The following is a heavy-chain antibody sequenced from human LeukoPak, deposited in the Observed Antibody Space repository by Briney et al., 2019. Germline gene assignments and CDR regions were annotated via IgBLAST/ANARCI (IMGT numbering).Heavy chain of an antibody. Sequence: GGSLRLSCAASGFTFNNYWMSWVRQAPGKGLEWVSAISGSGGSTYYADSVKGRFTISRDNSKNTLYLQMNSLRAEDTAVYYCARDPGGRFLEWSIPWSWFDPWGQGTLVTVSS. J-gene: IGHJ5*02. CDR2: ISGSGGST. D-gene: IGHD3-3*01. V-gene: IGHV3-23*01. CDR3: ARDPGGRFLEWSIPWSWFDP. CDR1: GFTFNNYW.